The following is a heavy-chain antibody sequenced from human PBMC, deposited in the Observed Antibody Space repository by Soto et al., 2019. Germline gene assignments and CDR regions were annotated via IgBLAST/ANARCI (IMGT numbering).Heavy chain of an antibody. CDR3: ARGRIAAAGITRY. CDR2: MNPNSGNT. V-gene: IGHV1-8*01. J-gene: IGHJ4*02. CDR1: GYTFTSYD. D-gene: IGHD6-13*01. Sequence: QVQLVQSGAEVKKPGASVKVSCKASGYTFTSYDINWVRQATGQGLEWMGWMNPNSGNTGYAQKFQGRVTMTRNTCISTAYMELSSLRSADTAGYYGARGRIAAAGITRYWGQGTLVTVSS.